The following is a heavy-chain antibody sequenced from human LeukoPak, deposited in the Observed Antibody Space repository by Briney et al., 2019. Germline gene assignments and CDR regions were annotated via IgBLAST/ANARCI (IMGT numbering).Heavy chain of an antibody. CDR1: GGSFSGYY. J-gene: IGHJ3*02. CDR2: INHSGST. D-gene: IGHD1-26*01. V-gene: IGHV4-34*01. Sequence: SETLSLTCAVYGGSFSGYYWSWIRQPPGKGLEWIGEINHSGSTNYNPSLKSRVTISVDTSKNQFSLKLSSVTAADTAVYYCARVRSGSYYYLRAFDIWGQGTMVTVSS. CDR3: ARVRSGSYYYLRAFDI.